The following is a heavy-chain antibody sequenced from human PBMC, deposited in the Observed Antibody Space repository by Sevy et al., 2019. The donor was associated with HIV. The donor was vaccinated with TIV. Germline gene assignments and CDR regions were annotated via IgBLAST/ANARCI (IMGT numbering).Heavy chain of an antibody. CDR3: TKESLRGTYIRGDFDH. Sequence: GGSLILSCSAFGFTFQTFGMHWVRQAPGKGPEWLAVISFDGSSHNYADSVKGRFTISRDNSKNLLFLQMNSLIPNDTAVYFCTKESLRGTYIRGDFDHWGQGTLVTVSS. CDR2: ISFDGSSH. D-gene: IGHD3-10*02. J-gene: IGHJ4*02. CDR1: GFTFQTFG. V-gene: IGHV3-30*18.